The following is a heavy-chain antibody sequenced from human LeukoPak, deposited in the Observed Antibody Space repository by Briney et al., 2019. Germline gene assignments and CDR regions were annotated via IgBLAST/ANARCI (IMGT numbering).Heavy chain of an antibody. CDR3: ARHGNYYGSGSYPNPLDY. Sequence: GESLKISCQSSGYSFTDYWIVWVRQVPGKGLEWMGIIYPGDSDTRYSPSFQGQVTISADKSISTAYLQWSSLKASDTAMYYCARHGNYYGSGSYPNPLDYWGQGTLVTVSS. CDR1: GYSFTDYW. V-gene: IGHV5-51*01. D-gene: IGHD3-10*01. CDR2: IYPGDSDT. J-gene: IGHJ4*02.